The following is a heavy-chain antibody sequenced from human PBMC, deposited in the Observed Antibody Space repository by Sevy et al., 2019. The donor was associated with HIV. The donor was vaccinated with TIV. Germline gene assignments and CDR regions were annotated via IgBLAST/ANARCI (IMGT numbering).Heavy chain of an antibody. Sequence: SETLSLTCTVSGGSISSGGYYWSWIRQHPGKGLEWIGYIYHSGSTYYNPTLKSRLTISVDTSKKQFSLKLSSVTAADTAVYYCARGEWELLGGFDYWGQGTLVTVSS. CDR2: IYHSGST. J-gene: IGHJ4*02. CDR3: ARGEWELLGGFDY. D-gene: IGHD1-26*01. CDR1: GGSISSGGYY. V-gene: IGHV4-31*03.